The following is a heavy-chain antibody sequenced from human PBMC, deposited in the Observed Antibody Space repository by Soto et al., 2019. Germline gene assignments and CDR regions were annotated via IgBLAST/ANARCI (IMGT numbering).Heavy chain of an antibody. Sequence: SVKVSCKASGGTFSSYAISWVRQAPGQGLEWMGGIIPIFGTANYAQKFQGRVTITADESTSTAYMELSSLRSEDTAVYYCARGPSGYDYVWGSYRSFDYWGQGTLVTV. J-gene: IGHJ4*02. D-gene: IGHD3-16*02. CDR2: IIPIFGTA. V-gene: IGHV1-69*13. CDR3: ARGPSGYDYVWGSYRSFDY. CDR1: GGTFSSYA.